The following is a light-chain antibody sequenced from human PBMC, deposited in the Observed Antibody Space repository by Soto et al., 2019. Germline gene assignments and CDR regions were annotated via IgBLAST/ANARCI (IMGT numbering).Light chain of an antibody. CDR2: DAS. Sequence: DIQMTQSPSTLSASVGDRVTITCRSSQSVSYWLAWYQQKPGMAPKLLIHDASSLESGVPSRFRGSGSGKEFTLTISSLQPDDFATYYCQQDGFSFGPGTKVEI. CDR3: QQDGFS. CDR1: QSVSYW. J-gene: IGKJ3*01. V-gene: IGKV1-5*01.